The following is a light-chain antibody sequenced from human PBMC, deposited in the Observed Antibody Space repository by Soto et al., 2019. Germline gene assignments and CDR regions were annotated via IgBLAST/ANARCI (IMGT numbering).Light chain of an antibody. V-gene: IGKV4-1*01. CDR3: QQYYITPRT. CDR1: QTVLSSSNNLKY. Sequence: DIVMTQSPDSLAVSLGERATINCKSSQTVLSSSNNLKYLAWYQQKPGQPPKLLIYWASTRDSGVPDRFSGSGSGTDFTLTISNLQADDVAVYYCQQYYITPRTFGPGTKVDIK. J-gene: IGKJ3*01. CDR2: WAS.